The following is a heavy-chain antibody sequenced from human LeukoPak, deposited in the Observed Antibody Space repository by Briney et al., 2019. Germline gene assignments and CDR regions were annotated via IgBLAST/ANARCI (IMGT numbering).Heavy chain of an antibody. CDR2: IYKIGTT. J-gene: IGHJ4*02. CDR3: VIGVGWQPDY. Sequence: SETLSLTCAVFGDSVTGYYLNWVRQPPGKGLEWIGHIYKIGTTNYNPSLKSRLTISADTSKNQFSLKLRSVTAADTAVYYCVIGVGWQPDYWGQGALVTVSS. V-gene: IGHV4-59*02. D-gene: IGHD2-15*01. CDR1: GDSVTGYY.